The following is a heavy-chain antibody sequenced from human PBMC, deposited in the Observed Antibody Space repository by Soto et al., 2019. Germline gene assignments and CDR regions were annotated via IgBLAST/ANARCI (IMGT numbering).Heavy chain of an antibody. CDR3: VRGDYRDY. Sequence: VPLVESGGGLVKPGGSLRLSCEVSGFIFSDYTMNWVRQAPGKGLEWVASIDNSGSYIFYAGPLKGRFTISRDNAKNSLFLQLRGLRADDTAVYFCVRGDYRDYWGQGTLVAVSS. CDR2: IDNSGSYI. D-gene: IGHD4-4*01. J-gene: IGHJ4*02. V-gene: IGHV3-21*01. CDR1: GFIFSDYT.